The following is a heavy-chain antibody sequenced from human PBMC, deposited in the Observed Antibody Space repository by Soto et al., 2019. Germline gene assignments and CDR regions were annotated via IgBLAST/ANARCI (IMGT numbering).Heavy chain of an antibody. CDR1: GYTFTSYA. Sequence: QVQLVQSGAEVKKPGASVKVSCKASGYTFTSYAMHWVRQAPGQRLEWMGWINAGNGNTKYSQKFQGRVTITRDTSASTAYMELSSLRSEDTAVYYCAVYSSSSDDFDYWGQGTLVTVSS. CDR2: INAGNGNT. V-gene: IGHV1-3*01. D-gene: IGHD6-6*01. CDR3: AVYSSSSDDFDY. J-gene: IGHJ4*02.